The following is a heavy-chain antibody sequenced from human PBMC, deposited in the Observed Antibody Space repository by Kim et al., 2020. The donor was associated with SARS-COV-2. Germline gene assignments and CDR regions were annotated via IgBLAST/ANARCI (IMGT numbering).Heavy chain of an antibody. CDR2: IYHSGST. D-gene: IGHD2-15*01. CDR3: ARDMVVAAPLYYYYGMDV. J-gene: IGHJ6*02. CDR1: GGSISSSNW. Sequence: SETLSLTCAVSGGSISSSNWWSWVRQPPGKGLEWIGEIYHSGSTNYNPSLKSRVTISVDKSKNQFSLKLSSVTAADTAVYYCARDMVVAAPLYYYYGMDVWCQGTTVTVSS. V-gene: IGHV4-4*02.